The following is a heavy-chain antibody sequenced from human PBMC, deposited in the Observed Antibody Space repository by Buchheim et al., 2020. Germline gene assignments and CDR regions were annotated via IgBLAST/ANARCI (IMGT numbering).Heavy chain of an antibody. CDR3: ARHRDSTGYYAYYFDL. CDR1: GGSISSGSYY. D-gene: IGHD3-22*01. CDR2: IYTSGST. V-gene: IGHV4-61*02. Sequence: QVQLQESGPGLVKPSQTLSLTCTVSGGSISSGSYYWSWIRQPAGKGLEWIGRIYTSGSTNYNPSLKSRVTISVDTSKNQFSLKLSSVTAADTAVYYCARHRDSTGYYAYYFDLWGQGTL. J-gene: IGHJ4*02.